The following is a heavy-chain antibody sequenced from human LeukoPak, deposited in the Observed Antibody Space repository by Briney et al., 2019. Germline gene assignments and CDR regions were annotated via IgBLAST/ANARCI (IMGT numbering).Heavy chain of an antibody. CDR3: ACLYSSDNPQNYYMDV. CDR2: INPNSGGT. CDR1: GYTFTGYY. D-gene: IGHD6-25*01. Sequence: ASVKVSCKASGYTFTGYYMHWVRQAPGQGLEWMGRINPNSGGTNYAQKFQGRVTMTRDTSISTAYMELSRLRYDDTAVYYCACLYSSDNPQNYYMDVWGKGTTVTVSS. J-gene: IGHJ6*03. V-gene: IGHV1-2*06.